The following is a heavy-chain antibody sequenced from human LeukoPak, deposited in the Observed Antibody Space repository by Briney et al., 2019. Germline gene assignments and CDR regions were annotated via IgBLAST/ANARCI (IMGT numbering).Heavy chain of an antibody. D-gene: IGHD4-17*01. J-gene: IGHJ4*02. V-gene: IGHV3-43*01. CDR2: LCWDGGST. CDR3: AKVKTVTSSFDY. CDR1: GFTFVDYA. Sequence: GGTLTLTFAASGFTFVDYALHSVRQPAVRGLEWVSRLCWDGGSTYYADSVKGRFTISRDNSKNSLYLQMNSLRTEDTALYYCAKVKTVTSSFDYWGQGTLVAVSS.